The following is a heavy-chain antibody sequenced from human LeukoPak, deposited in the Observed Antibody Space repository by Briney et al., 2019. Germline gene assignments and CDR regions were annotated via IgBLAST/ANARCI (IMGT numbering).Heavy chain of an antibody. Sequence: GGSLRLSCAASGFTFDDYAMHWVRQAPGKGLEWVSGISWNSDSIGYADSVKGRFTISRDNAKNSLYLQMNSLRAEDTALYYCAKDKYGDYAYYMDVWGKGTTVTISS. CDR3: AKDKYGDYAYYMDV. D-gene: IGHD4-17*01. J-gene: IGHJ6*03. CDR1: GFTFDDYA. V-gene: IGHV3-9*01. CDR2: ISWNSDSI.